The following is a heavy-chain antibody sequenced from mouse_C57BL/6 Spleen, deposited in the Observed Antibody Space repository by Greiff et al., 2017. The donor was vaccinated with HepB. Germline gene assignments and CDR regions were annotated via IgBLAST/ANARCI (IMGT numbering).Heavy chain of an antibody. CDR2: IYPGDGDT. CDR3: ARERADLLGYYFDY. J-gene: IGHJ2*01. D-gene: IGHD2-4*01. V-gene: IGHV1-82*01. CDR1: GYAFSSSW. Sequence: VQLQESGPELVKPGASVKISCKASGYAFSSSWMNWVKQRPGKGLEWIGRIYPGDGDTNYNGKFKGKATLTADKSSSTAYMQLSSLTSEDSAVYFCARERADLLGYYFDYWGQGTTLTVSS.